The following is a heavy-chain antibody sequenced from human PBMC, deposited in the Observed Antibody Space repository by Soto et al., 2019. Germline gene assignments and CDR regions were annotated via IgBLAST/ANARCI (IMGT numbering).Heavy chain of an antibody. CDR3: ARVVKDIVVVVATPSGYYFDY. CDR1: RGTFSSYA. V-gene: IGHV1-69*13. Sequence: SVKVSCKASRGTFSSYAISWVRAAPGQALVWMGGIIPIFGTANYAQKFQGRVTITADESTSTAYMELSSLRSEDTAVYYCARVVKDIVVVVATPSGYYFDYWGQGTLVTVSS. CDR2: IIPIFGTA. D-gene: IGHD2-15*01. J-gene: IGHJ4*02.